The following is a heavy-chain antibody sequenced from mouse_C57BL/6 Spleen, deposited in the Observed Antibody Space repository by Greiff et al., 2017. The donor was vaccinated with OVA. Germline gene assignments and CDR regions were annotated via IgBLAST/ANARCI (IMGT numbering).Heavy chain of an antibody. CDR2: IHPSDSDT. D-gene: IGHD4-1*01. V-gene: IGHV1-74*01. J-gene: IGHJ2*01. Sequence: QVQLQQPGAELVKPGASVKVSCKASGYTFTSYWMHWVKQRPGQGLEWIGRIHPSDSDTNYNQKFKGKATLTVDKSASTAYMQLSSLKSEDSAVYYWAIWDRRGDYFDYWGQGTTLTVSS. CDR3: AIWDRRGDYFDY. CDR1: GYTFTSYW.